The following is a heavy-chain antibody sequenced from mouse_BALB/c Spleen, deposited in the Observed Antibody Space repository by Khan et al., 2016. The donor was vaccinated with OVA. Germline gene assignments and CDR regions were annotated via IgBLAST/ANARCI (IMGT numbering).Heavy chain of an antibody. CDR3: GRSQHGSTVRAMDY. CDR2: IDPSNTET. D-gene: IGHD2-10*02. J-gene: IGHJ4*01. V-gene: IGHV1S127*01. Sequence: QVQLQQPGPEVVRPGASVKMSCKASGYTFTSKWMHWVKQRPGQGLEWIGMIDPSNTETRLNQKFKDKATLTVERSSNTAYMQCSSLTSEASAVYYCGRSQHGSTVRAMDYWGQGTSVTVSS. CDR1: GYTFTSKW.